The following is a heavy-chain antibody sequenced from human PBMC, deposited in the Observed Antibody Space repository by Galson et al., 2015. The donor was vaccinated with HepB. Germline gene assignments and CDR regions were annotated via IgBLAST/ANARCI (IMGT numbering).Heavy chain of an antibody. Sequence: QSGAEVKKPGESLKISCKGSGYSFTSYWIGWVRQMPGKGLEWMGIIYPGDSDPRYSPSFQGQVTISADKSISTAYLQWSSLKASDTAMYYCARRRYYGSGSYSIFDYWGQGTLVTVSS. J-gene: IGHJ4*02. V-gene: IGHV5-51*03. D-gene: IGHD3-10*01. CDR2: IYPGDSDP. CDR1: GYSFTSYW. CDR3: ARRRYYGSGSYSIFDY.